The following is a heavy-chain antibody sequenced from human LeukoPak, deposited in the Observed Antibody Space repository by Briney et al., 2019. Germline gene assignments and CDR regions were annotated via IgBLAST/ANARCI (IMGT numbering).Heavy chain of an antibody. CDR2: ISSSTRYI. CDR3: ARGGARHFDY. Sequence: KTGGSLRLSCAASGFTFTSYSMNWVRQAPGKGLEWVSSISSSTRYIYYADSVKGRFTISRDNAKNSLYLQMNSLRVEDTAVYYCARGGARHFDYWGQGTLVTVSS. V-gene: IGHV3-21*04. D-gene: IGHD4/OR15-4a*01. J-gene: IGHJ4*02. CDR1: GFTFTSYS.